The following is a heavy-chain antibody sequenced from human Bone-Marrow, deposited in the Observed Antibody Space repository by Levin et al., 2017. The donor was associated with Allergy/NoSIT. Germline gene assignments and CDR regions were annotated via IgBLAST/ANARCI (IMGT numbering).Heavy chain of an antibody. CDR1: GFTFDDYA. CDR2: ISWNSGSI. Sequence: PGGSLRLSCAASGFTFDDYAMHWVRQAPGKGLEWVSGISWNSGSIGYADSVKGRFTISRDNAKNSLYLQMNSLRAEDTALYYCAKDWGPSRRLGAFDIWGQGTMVTVSS. D-gene: IGHD5-12*01. CDR3: AKDWGPSRRLGAFDI. J-gene: IGHJ3*02. V-gene: IGHV3-9*01.